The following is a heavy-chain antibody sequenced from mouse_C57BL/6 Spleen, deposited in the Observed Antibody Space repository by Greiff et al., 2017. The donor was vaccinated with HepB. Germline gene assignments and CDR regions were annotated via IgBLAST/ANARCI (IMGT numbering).Heavy chain of an antibody. V-gene: IGHV1-42*01. D-gene: IGHD1-1*01. Sequence: VQLKQSGPELVKPGASVKISCKASGYSFTGYYMNWVKQSPEKSLEWIGEINPSTGGTTYNQKFKAKATLTVDKSSSTAYMQLKSLTSEDSAGYYCARQGYSYYFDCWGQGTTLTVSS. J-gene: IGHJ2*01. CDR2: INPSTGGT. CDR3: ARQGYSYYFDC. CDR1: GYSFTGYY.